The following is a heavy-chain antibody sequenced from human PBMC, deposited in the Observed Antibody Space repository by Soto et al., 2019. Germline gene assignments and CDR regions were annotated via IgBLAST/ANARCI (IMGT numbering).Heavy chain of an antibody. D-gene: IGHD3-22*01. J-gene: IGHJ1*01. CDR3: ARCVLTYYYYSSGYYGEYFQH. V-gene: IGHV3-30-3*01. Sequence: QVQLVESGGGVVQPGRSLRLSCAASGFTFSSYAMHWVRQAPGKGLEWVAVISYDGSNKYYADSVKGRFTISRDNSKNPRYLQMNSLSAEETAVYYCARCVLTYYYYSSGYYGEYFQHWGQGTLVTVSS. CDR1: GFTFSSYA. CDR2: ISYDGSNK.